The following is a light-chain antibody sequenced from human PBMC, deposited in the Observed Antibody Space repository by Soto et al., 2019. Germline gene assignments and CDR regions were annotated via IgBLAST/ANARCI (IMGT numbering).Light chain of an antibody. Sequence: DIQMTQSPSTLSASVGDRVSITCLASQSISIWLAWYQQKPGKAPKVLIYKASILESGVPSRFSGSGSETEFTLTISSLQPDDFATYYCQQYKTYSRTFGQGTKVEIK. V-gene: IGKV1-5*03. CDR1: QSISIW. CDR3: QQYKTYSRT. CDR2: KAS. J-gene: IGKJ1*01.